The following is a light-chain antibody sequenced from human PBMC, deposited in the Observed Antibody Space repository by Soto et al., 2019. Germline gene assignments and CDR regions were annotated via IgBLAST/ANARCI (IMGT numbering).Light chain of an antibody. CDR1: TGAVTSGYY. CDR2: STS. Sequence: QTVVTQEPSLTVSPGGTVPLTCASSTGAVTSGYYPNWFQQKPGQAPRALMYSTSNKHSWTPARFSGSLLGGKAALTLSGVQPEDEAEYYCLLYYGGAVVFGGGTKVTVL. V-gene: IGLV7-43*01. J-gene: IGLJ2*01. CDR3: LLYYGGAVV.